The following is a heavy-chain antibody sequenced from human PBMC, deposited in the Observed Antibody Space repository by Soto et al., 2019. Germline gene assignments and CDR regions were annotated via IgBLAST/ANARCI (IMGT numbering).Heavy chain of an antibody. V-gene: IGHV3-30-3*01. CDR1: GFTFSNYA. D-gene: IGHD6-6*01. J-gene: IGHJ5*02. Sequence: PGGSLRLSCAVSGFTFSNYAVNWVRQAQGKGLEWVAVILYDGSVKPYAGSVKGRFTVSRDNSKNTVYLQMKSLTPEDTATYYCAREASVAALNWFDPWGQGTLVTVSS. CDR2: ILYDGSVK. CDR3: AREASVAALNWFDP.